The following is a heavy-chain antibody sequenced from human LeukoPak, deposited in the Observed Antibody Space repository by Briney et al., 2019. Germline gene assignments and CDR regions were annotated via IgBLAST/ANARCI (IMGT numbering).Heavy chain of an antibody. CDR2: ISSSSSYI. D-gene: IGHD1-26*01. CDR3: ARDRYSGSYYLDY. V-gene: IGHV3-21*01. Sequence: PGGSLRLSCAASGFTFSSYSMNWVRQAPGKGLEWVSSISSSSSYIYCADSLKGRFTISRDNAKNSLYLQMNSLRAEDTAVYYCARDRYSGSYYLDYWGQGTLVTVSS. J-gene: IGHJ4*02. CDR1: GFTFSSYS.